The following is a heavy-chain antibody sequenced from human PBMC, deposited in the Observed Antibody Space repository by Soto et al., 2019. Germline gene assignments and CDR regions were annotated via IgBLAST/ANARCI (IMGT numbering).Heavy chain of an antibody. CDR1: GFTLGSYG. V-gene: IGHV3-30*18. Sequence: QVQLVESGGGVVQPGRSLRLSCAASGFTLGSYGMHWVRQSPGKGLEWVAVISSDGRDKKDADSVKCRFTIARDNSKNTLYLQMNSLRAEDTAVYYCAKDRDSGGAWDYFDYWGQGTLVTASS. D-gene: IGHD2-21*02. CDR3: AKDRDSGGAWDYFDY. J-gene: IGHJ4*02. CDR2: ISSDGRDK.